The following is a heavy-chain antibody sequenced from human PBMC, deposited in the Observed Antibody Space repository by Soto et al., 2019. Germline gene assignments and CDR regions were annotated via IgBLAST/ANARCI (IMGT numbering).Heavy chain of an antibody. CDR2: ISYDERNK. Sequence: QVHLVESGGGVVQPGRSLRLSCAASGFTFSNYAMHWVRQAPGKGLEWVAVISYDERNKYYADSVKGRFTISRDSSKNTLYLQMNSLRAEDTSMYYCARDAPGDCGSTTCYVFDYWGQGTLVTVSS. J-gene: IGHJ4*02. V-gene: IGHV3-30*04. CDR3: ARDAPGDCGSTTCYVFDY. D-gene: IGHD2-2*01. CDR1: GFTFSNYA.